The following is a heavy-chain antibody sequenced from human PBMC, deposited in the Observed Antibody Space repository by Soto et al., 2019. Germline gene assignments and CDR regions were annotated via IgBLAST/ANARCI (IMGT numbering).Heavy chain of an antibody. J-gene: IGHJ6*03. CDR3: ASVRQLVGYFFYYIDV. CDR1: GYTFSNYG. D-gene: IGHD6-6*01. Sequence: QVQLLQSGAEVKKPGASVKVSCKASGYTFSNYGITWVRQAPGQGLEWMGWISAYNGDTHYTQRLQGRVTMTPDTSTSTAYMELRGPRSDDTAVYYCASVRQLVGYFFYYIDVWGKGSTVTVSS. V-gene: IGHV1-18*01. CDR2: ISAYNGDT.